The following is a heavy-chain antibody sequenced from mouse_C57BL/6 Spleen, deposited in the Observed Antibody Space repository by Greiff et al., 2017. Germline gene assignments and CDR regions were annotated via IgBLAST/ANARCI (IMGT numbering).Heavy chain of an antibody. CDR1: GYTFTSYW. D-gene: IGHD2-4*01. J-gene: IGHJ2*01. CDR2: IHPNSGST. CDR3: ARDLSLSLYDSVFDY. V-gene: IGHV1-64*01. Sequence: VQLQQPGAELVKPGASVKLSCKASGYTFTSYWMHWVKQRPGQGLEWIGMIHPNSGSTNYNEKFKSKATLTVDKSSSTAYMQLSSLTSEDSAVYYCARDLSLSLYDSVFDYWGQGTTLTVSS.